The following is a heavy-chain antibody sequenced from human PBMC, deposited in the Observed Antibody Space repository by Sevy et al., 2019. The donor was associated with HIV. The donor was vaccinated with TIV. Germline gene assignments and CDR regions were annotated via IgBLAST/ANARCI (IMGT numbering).Heavy chain of an antibody. V-gene: IGHV3-33*01. D-gene: IGHD6-6*01. Sequence: GGSLRLSCEVSGSTFKNHGMHWVRQAPGKGLEWLAAIRSDDTAVDYAASVKGRFTISRDNAKNSLYLQMNSLRAEDTAVYYCARCSSSSFFSYYYYYGMDVWGQGTTVTVSS. CDR1: GSTFKNHG. CDR3: ARCSSSSFFSYYYYYGMDV. CDR2: IRSDDTAV. J-gene: IGHJ6*02.